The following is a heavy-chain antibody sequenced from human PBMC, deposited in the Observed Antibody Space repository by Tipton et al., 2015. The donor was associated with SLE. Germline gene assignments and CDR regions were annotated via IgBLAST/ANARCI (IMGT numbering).Heavy chain of an antibody. CDR1: GFTFSTYA. Sequence: SLRLSCAASGFTFSTYAMHWVRQAPGKGLEWVALISYDGSNKYYADSVKGRFTIPRDNSKNTVCLQMNSLRGEDTAVYYCARDLILQQLDSWGQGTLVTVSS. CDR2: ISYDGSNK. D-gene: IGHD6-13*01. J-gene: IGHJ4*02. V-gene: IGHV3-30*04. CDR3: ARDLILQQLDS.